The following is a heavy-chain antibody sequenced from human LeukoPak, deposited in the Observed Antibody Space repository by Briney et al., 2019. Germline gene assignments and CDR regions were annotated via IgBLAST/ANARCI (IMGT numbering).Heavy chain of an antibody. D-gene: IGHD4-23*01. CDR1: GGSISSYY. J-gene: IGHJ2*01. CDR3: ARDSVVTDWYFDL. Sequence: TSETLSLTCTVSGGSISSYYWSWIRQPPGKGLEWIGYIYYSGSTNYNPSLKSRVTISVDTSKNQFSLKLSSVTAADTAVYYRARDSVVTDWYFDLWGRGTLVTVSS. V-gene: IGHV4-59*01. CDR2: IYYSGST.